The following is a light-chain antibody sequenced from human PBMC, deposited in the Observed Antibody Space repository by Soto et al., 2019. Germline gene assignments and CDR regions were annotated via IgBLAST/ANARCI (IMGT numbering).Light chain of an antibody. CDR2: GAS. V-gene: IGKV1-8*01. J-gene: IGKJ4*01. Sequence: AIRMTQTPSSVSASTGDRVTITCRASQHISSSLAWYQQKPGKAPKLLIYGASTLQSGVPSRFSGSGSGTDFTLTISSLQSEDFAVYYCQQYGSSPLTFGGGTKVEIK. CDR1: QHISSS. CDR3: QQYGSSPLT.